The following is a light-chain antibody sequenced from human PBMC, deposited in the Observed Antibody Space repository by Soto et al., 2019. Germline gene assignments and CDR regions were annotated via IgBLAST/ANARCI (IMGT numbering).Light chain of an antibody. V-gene: IGKV1-39*01. CDR3: QQSYSTPSIT. CDR2: AAS. Sequence: QLTQSPSYLSASVGDRVTITCRASQGIASYLAWYQQKPGQAPNLLIYAASSLQSGVPSRFSGSGSGTDFTLTISSLQPEDFATYYCQQSYSTPSITFGQGTRLEIK. J-gene: IGKJ5*01. CDR1: QGIASY.